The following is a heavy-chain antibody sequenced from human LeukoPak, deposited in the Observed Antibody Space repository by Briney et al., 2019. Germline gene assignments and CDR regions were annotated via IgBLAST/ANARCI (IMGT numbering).Heavy chain of an antibody. Sequence: SQTLSLTCTVSGGSISSGGYYWSWIRQPPGKGLEWIGYIYHSGSTYYNPSLKSRVTISVDRSKNQFSLKLSSVTAADTAVYYCARFIAARDPRAFDYWGQGTLVTVSS. CDR1: GGSISSGGYY. J-gene: IGHJ4*02. CDR2: IYHSGST. D-gene: IGHD6-6*01. CDR3: ARFIAARDPRAFDY. V-gene: IGHV4-30-2*01.